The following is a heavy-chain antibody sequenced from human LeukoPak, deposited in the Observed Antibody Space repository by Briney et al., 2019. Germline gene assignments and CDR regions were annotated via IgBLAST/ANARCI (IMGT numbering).Heavy chain of an antibody. CDR2: INHSGCT. J-gene: IGHJ6*03. CDR1: GGSFSGYY. D-gene: IGHD2-15*01. Sequence: SETLSLTCAVYGGSFSGYYWSWIRQPPGKGLEWIGEINHSGCTNYNPSLKSRVTISVDTSKSQFSLKLSSVTAADTAVYYCARGGGGSRYYYYYYYMDVWGKGTTVTVSS. V-gene: IGHV4-34*01. CDR3: ARGGGGSRYYYYYYYMDV.